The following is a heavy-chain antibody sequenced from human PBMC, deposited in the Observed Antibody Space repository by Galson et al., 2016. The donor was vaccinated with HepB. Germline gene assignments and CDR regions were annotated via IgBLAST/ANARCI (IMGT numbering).Heavy chain of an antibody. J-gene: IGHJ4*02. V-gene: IGHV3-23*01. D-gene: IGHD1-14*01. Sequence: LRLSCAGSGFTFNSYAMNWVRQAPGKGLEWISLISDNGHATYYADPVRGRFSIARDNSKNTLYLQMNSLRADDAAVYYCAKCPPGTRGSLDSWGQGTPVTVSS. CDR2: ISDNGHAT. CDR3: AKCPPGTRGSLDS. CDR1: GFTFNSYA.